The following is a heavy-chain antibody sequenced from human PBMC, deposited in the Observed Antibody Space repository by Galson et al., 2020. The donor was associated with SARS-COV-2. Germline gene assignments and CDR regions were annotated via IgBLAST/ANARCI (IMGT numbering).Heavy chain of an antibody. D-gene: IGHD7-27*01. CDR1: GGSISTYY. CDR3: ARTLLFWGDAFDI. J-gene: IGHJ3*02. Sequence: SETLSLTCTVSGGSISTYYWSWVRQPPGKGLEWTGYISYSGITNYNPSLKSRVTVSVDASKNQFSLNLSSVTAADTAVYYCARTLLFWGDAFDIWGQGTMVTVSS. CDR2: ISYSGIT. V-gene: IGHV4-59*01.